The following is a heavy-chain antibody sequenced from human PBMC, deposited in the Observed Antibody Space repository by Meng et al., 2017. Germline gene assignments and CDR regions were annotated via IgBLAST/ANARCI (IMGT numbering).Heavy chain of an antibody. CDR1: GGSFSGYY. Sequence: SETLSLTCAVYGGSFSGYYWSWIRQPPGKGLEWIGEINHSGSTNYNPSLKSRVTISVDTSKNQFSLKLSSVTAADTAVYYCAKGVSPYSGSYQIFDYWGQGTRVT. J-gene: IGHJ4*02. CDR2: INHSGST. V-gene: IGHV4-34*01. CDR3: AKGVSPYSGSYQIFDY. D-gene: IGHD1-26*01.